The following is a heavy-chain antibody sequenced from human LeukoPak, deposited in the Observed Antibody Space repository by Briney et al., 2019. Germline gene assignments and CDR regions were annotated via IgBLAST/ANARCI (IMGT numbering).Heavy chain of an antibody. D-gene: IGHD3-3*01. Sequence: PSETLSLTCTVSGGSLSSSSYYWGWIRQPPGKGLEWLGSIYHSGSTYYNPSLKSRVTISVDTSKNQFPLKLSSVTAADTAVYYCARPYYDFWSGNENWFDPWGQGTLVTVSS. CDR2: IYHSGST. J-gene: IGHJ5*02. V-gene: IGHV4-39*06. CDR3: ARPYYDFWSGNENWFDP. CDR1: GGSLSSSSYY.